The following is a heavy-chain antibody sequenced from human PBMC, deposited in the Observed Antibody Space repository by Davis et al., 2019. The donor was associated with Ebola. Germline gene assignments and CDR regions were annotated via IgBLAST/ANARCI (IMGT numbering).Heavy chain of an antibody. CDR2: ISSSSSYI. Sequence: GESLKISCAASGFTFSTYSMSWVRQAPGKGLEWVSSISSSSSYIYYADSVKGRFTISRDNAKNSLYLQMNSLRVEDSAVYYCARSPGIRLWGFDPWGQGTLVTVSS. D-gene: IGHD2/OR15-2a*01. J-gene: IGHJ5*02. CDR1: GFTFSTYS. CDR3: ARSPGIRLWGFDP. V-gene: IGHV3-21*01.